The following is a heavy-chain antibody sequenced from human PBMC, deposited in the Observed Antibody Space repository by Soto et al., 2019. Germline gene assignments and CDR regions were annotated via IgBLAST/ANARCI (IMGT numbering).Heavy chain of an antibody. CDR3: AREFPSSYWFDP. Sequence: GDSVKVSCKTSGYTFTTFYIHWVRQAPGQGLEWMGNINPSDDTTVFSQKFQGRVTMTRDTSSNTVYMELSSLRSEDTAVYYCAREFPSSYWFDPWGQGALVTVSS. J-gene: IGHJ5*02. CDR1: GYTFTTFY. V-gene: IGHV1-46*01. CDR2: INPSDDTT.